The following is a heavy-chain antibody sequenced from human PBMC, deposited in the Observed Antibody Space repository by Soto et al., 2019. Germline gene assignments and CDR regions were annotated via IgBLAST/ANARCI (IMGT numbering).Heavy chain of an antibody. V-gene: IGHV1-18*01. CDR3: ARDYLDMITFGGVIDDDAFDI. D-gene: IGHD3-16*02. CDR1: GYTFTSYG. J-gene: IGHJ3*02. Sequence: ASVKVSCKASGYTFTSYGISWVRQAPGQGLEWMGWISAYNGNTNYAQKLQGRVTMTTDTSTSTAYMELRSLRSDDTAVYYCARDYLDMITFGGVIDDDAFDIWGQGTMVTVSS. CDR2: ISAYNGNT.